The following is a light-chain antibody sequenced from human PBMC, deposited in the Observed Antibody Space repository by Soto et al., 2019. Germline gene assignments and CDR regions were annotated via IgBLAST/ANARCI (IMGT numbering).Light chain of an antibody. CDR2: GTS. CDR1: QSVRSSY. Sequence: EIVLTQSPGNLSLSPGERATLSCGASQSVRSSYLAWYQQKPGQAPRLLIYGTSSRATGIPDRFGGSGSGTDFTLTISRLEPEDFAVYYCQQYGSSPFTFGPGTKVDIK. J-gene: IGKJ3*01. CDR3: QQYGSSPFT. V-gene: IGKV3-20*01.